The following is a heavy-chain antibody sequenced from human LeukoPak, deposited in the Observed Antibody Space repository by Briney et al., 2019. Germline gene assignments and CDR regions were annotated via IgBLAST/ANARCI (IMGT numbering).Heavy chain of an antibody. J-gene: IGHJ4*02. CDR3: TRESGSYHGNDY. V-gene: IGHV1-2*06. Sequence: GASVKVSCKASGYTFTGCYMHWVRQAPGQGLEWMGRINPNNGGTNYAQKFQGRVTMTGDTSISTAYMELSSLRSDDTAVYYCTRESGSYHGNDYWGQGTLVTVSS. D-gene: IGHD1-26*01. CDR2: INPNNGGT. CDR1: GYTFTGCY.